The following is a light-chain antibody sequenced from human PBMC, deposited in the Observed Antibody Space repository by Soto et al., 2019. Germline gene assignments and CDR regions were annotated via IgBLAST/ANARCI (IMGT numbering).Light chain of an antibody. Sequence: DIQMTQSPSTLSASVGDRVAITCRASRNINNLLAWYQQKPGKAPKLLIYKASSLESGVPSRFSGSGSGTEFTLTISSLQPDDFATYSCQRYYSFPLTFGGGTKVEIK. CDR2: KAS. J-gene: IGKJ4*01. CDR3: QRYYSFPLT. V-gene: IGKV1-5*03. CDR1: RNINNL.